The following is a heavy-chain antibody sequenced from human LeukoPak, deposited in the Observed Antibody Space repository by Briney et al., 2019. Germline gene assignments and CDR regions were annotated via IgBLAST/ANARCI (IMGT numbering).Heavy chain of an antibody. D-gene: IGHD4-17*01. CDR1: GFTFSTYA. V-gene: IGHV3-23*01. CDR3: ATPHYGGYYDMFDS. J-gene: IGHJ4*02. CDR2: ISGTGGST. Sequence: GGSLRLSCAASGFTFSTYAMTWVRQAPGKGLEWVSLISGTGGSTYYADSVKGRLAMSRDNSNNTIFLEMNTLRPDDTGVYFCATPHYGGYYDMFDSWGPGTQVIVSS.